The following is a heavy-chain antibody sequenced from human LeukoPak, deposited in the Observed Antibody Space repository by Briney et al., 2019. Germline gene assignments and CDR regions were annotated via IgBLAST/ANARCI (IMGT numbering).Heavy chain of an antibody. Sequence: SETLSLTCTVSGGSISSYYWSWIRQPPGEGLEWIGYIYYTGSTNYNPSLKSRVTMSVDTSKNQFSLKLTSVTAADTAVYYCARDVQGTYCDSTNCYNWFDPWGQGTLVTVSS. V-gene: IGHV4-59*12. CDR2: IYYTGST. CDR1: GGSISSYY. CDR3: ARDVQGTYCDSTNCYNWFDP. D-gene: IGHD2/OR15-2a*01. J-gene: IGHJ5*02.